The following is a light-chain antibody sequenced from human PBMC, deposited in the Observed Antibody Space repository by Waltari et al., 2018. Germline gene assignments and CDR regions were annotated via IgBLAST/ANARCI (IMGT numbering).Light chain of an antibody. CDR2: YDD. V-gene: IGLV3-21*04. J-gene: IGLJ2*01. Sequence: VLTQPPSVSVAPGKTADITCGGDNIGTKTVTWYQQKPGQAPLLVIYYDDDRPSGTPERFSGSNSGNTATLTISRVDAGDEADYYCQVWDSRSEVVFGGGTRLTVL. CDR3: QVWDSRSEVV. CDR1: NIGTKT.